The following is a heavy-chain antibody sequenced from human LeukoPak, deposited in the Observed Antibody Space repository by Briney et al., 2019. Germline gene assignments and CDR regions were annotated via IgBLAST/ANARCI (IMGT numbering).Heavy chain of an antibody. D-gene: IGHD3-3*01. CDR3: ARDGEVMINAFDI. J-gene: IGHJ3*02. Sequence: PGGSLRLSCAASGFTFSSYWMSWVRQAPGKGLEWVANIKQDGSEKYYADSVKGRFTISRDNAKNSLYLQMNSLRAEDTAVYYCARDGEVMINAFDIWGQGTMVTVSS. V-gene: IGHV3-7*01. CDR1: GFTFSSYW. CDR2: IKQDGSEK.